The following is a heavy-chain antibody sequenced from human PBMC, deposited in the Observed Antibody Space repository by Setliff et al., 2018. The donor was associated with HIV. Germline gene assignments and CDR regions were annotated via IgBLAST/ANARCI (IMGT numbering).Heavy chain of an antibody. D-gene: IGHD6-19*01. CDR1: GYTFTSYP. CDR3: ARNQGDSSGWYAGDY. V-gene: IGHV1-46*01. J-gene: IGHJ4*01. Sequence: GASVKVSCKASGYTFTSYPMHWVRQAPGQGLEWMGVINTSGGSAGYAEEFRGRVTMTRDTSTSTVYMDLRNLRSEDTAVYYCARNQGDSSGWYAGDYWGHGTLVTVSS. CDR2: INTSGGSA.